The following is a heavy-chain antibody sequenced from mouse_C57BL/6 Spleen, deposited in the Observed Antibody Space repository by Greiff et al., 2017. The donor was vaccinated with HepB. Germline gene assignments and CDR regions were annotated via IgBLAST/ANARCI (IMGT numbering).Heavy chain of an antibody. D-gene: IGHD2-3*01. V-gene: IGHV5-9-1*02. J-gene: IGHJ4*01. Sequence: EVQRVESGEGLVKPGGSLKLSCAASGFTFSSYAMSWVRQTPEKRLEWVAYISSGGDYIYYADTVKGRFTISRDNARNTLYLQMSSLKSEDTAMYYCTRDGTLSRYDGYSYAMDYWGQGTSVTVSS. CDR3: TRDGTLSRYDGYSYAMDY. CDR2: ISSGGDYI. CDR1: GFTFSSYA.